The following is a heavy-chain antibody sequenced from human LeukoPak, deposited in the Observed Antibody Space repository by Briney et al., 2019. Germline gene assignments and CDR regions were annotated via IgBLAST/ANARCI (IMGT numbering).Heavy chain of an antibody. CDR3: ARAGSLWFGELSAEALFDY. CDR1: GYTFTNYG. Sequence: ASVKVSCKASGYTFTNYGISWVRQAPGQGLEWMGWISAYNGNTNYAHQLQGRVTMTTDASTRTAYMELRSLRSDDTAVYYCARAGSLWFGELSAEALFDYWGQGTLVTVSS. D-gene: IGHD3-10*01. CDR2: ISAYNGNT. V-gene: IGHV1-18*01. J-gene: IGHJ4*02.